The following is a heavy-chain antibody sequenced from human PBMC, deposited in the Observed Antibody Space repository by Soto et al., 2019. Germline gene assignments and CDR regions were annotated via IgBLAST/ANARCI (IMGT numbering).Heavy chain of an antibody. CDR1: GFTFSSYA. V-gene: IGHV3-23*01. Sequence: EVQLLESGGGLVQPGGSLRLSCAASGFTFSSYAMSWVRQAPGKGLEWVSAISGSGGSTYYADSVKGRFTISRDNSKNTLYLQMNSLRAEDTAVYYCAKVSSEWELLPGRTGYYFDYWGQGTLVTVSS. CDR3: AKVSSEWELLPGRTGYYFDY. CDR2: ISGSGGST. J-gene: IGHJ4*02. D-gene: IGHD1-26*01.